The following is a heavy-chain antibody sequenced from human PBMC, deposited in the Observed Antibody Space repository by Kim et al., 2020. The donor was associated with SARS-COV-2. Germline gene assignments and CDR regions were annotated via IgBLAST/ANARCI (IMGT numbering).Heavy chain of an antibody. J-gene: IGHJ6*02. V-gene: IGHV1-24*01. CDR3: ATGPPFIVGATGDRFFYDGMDV. Sequence: ASVKVSCKVSGYTLTELSMHWVRQAPGKGLEWMGGFDPEDGETIYAQKFQGRVTMTEDTSTDTAYMELSSLRSEDTAVYYCATGPPFIVGATGDRFFYDGMDVWGQGTTVTVSS. D-gene: IGHD1-26*01. CDR1: GYTLTELS. CDR2: FDPEDGET.